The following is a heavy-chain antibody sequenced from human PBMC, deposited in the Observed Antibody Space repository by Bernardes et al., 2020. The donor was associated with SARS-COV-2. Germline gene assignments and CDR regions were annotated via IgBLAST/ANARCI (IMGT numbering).Heavy chain of an antibody. V-gene: IGHV4-39*01. CDR1: GGSVSSSSYY. D-gene: IGHD6-13*01. CDR2: IYDAGNT. Sequence: SKTLSLTCLVSGGSVSSSSYYWGWIRQPPGKGLECIGSIYDAGNTYFNPSLKSRVTISVDTSKNQFSLKLSSVTASDTAVYYCARSAGTSAAGLFDSWGQGTLVTVSS. CDR3: ARSAGTSAAGLFDS. J-gene: IGHJ4*02.